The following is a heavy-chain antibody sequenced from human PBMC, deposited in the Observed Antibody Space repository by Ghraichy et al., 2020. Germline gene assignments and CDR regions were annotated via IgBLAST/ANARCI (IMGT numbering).Heavy chain of an antibody. D-gene: IGHD2-15*01. CDR2: ISTSGDRT. J-gene: IGHJ4*02. CDR1: GFTFSNYA. CDR3: ARGPCSTGICYPDY. Sequence: GGSLRLSCEASGFTFSNYAMTWVRQAPGKGLEWVSFISTSGDRTSYADYVKGRFTISRDNSRNTLSLQVTSLSADDTALYYCARGPCSTGICYPDYWGQGTLVTVSS. V-gene: IGHV3-23*01.